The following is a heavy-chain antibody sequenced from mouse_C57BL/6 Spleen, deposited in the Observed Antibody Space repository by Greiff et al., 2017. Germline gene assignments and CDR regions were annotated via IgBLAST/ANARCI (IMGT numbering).Heavy chain of an antibody. CDR3: TGLFYYGSSYGWYFDV. V-gene: IGHV14-1*01. J-gene: IGHJ1*03. D-gene: IGHD1-1*01. Sequence: EVQLQQSGAELVRPGASVKLSCTASGFNIKDYYMHWVKQRPEQGLEWIGRIDPEDGDTEYAPKFQGKATMTADTSSNTAYLQLSSLTSEDTAVYYCTGLFYYGSSYGWYFDVWGTGTTVTVSS. CDR2: IDPEDGDT. CDR1: GFNIKDYY.